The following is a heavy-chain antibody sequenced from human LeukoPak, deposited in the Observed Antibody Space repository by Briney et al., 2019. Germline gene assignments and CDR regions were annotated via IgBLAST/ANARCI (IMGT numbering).Heavy chain of an antibody. CDR1: GFSFGNNV. D-gene: IGHD5-18*01. Sequence: SGGSLRLSCAASGFSFGNNVMSWVRQAPGKGLEWVANIKQGGSEKYYVDSVKGRFTISRDNAKNSLYLQMNSVRAEDTAVYYCARTTRGYSYGAAFDIWGQGTMVTVSS. CDR2: IKQGGSEK. J-gene: IGHJ3*02. CDR3: ARTTRGYSYGAAFDI. V-gene: IGHV3-7*01.